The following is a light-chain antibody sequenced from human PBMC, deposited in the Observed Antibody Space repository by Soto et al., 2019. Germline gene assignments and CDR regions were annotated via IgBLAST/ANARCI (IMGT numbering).Light chain of an antibody. Sequence: DIQMTQSPSTLSASVGDRVTITCRASQSISSWLAWYQQKPGKAPKLLIYDASSLESGVPSRFSGSGSGTEFTLTISSLQPDDFAVYYCQHYANWPLTFGGGTKVESK. CDR1: QSISSW. CDR3: QHYANWPLT. J-gene: IGKJ4*01. CDR2: DAS. V-gene: IGKV1-5*01.